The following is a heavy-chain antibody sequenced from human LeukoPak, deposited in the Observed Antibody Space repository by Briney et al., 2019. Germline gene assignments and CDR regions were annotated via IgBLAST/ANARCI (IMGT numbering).Heavy chain of an antibody. V-gene: IGHV1-3*01. Sequence: ASVKVSCKTSGYTFNTYAIHWVRQAPGQRPEWMGWINAGNGNTKYSQKFQGRVTITRDTSASTAYMELSSLRSEDTAVYYCARATTDYYDSSGLMDVWGQGTTVTVSS. J-gene: IGHJ6*02. CDR2: INAGNGNT. CDR3: ARATTDYYDSSGLMDV. CDR1: GYTFNTYA. D-gene: IGHD3-22*01.